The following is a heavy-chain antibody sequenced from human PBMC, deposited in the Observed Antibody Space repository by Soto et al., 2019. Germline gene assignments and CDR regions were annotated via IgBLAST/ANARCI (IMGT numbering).Heavy chain of an antibody. Sequence: PGGSLRLSCAASGFTFSVYAIHWVRQAPGKGLEWVAAISYDGNNKYYADSVKGRFTISRDNSKNTLYLQMNSLRAEDTAVYYCAREVAAGGTWNFDYWGQGTLVTVSS. CDR1: GFTFSVYA. V-gene: IGHV3-30-3*01. CDR3: AREVAAGGTWNFDY. CDR2: ISYDGNNK. D-gene: IGHD6-13*01. J-gene: IGHJ4*02.